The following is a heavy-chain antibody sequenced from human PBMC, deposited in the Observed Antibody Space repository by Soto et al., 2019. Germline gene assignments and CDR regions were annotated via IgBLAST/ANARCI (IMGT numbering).Heavy chain of an antibody. CDR3: TRDQRSSSAA. J-gene: IGHJ5*02. CDR2: VNSDGSIT. Sequence: GGSLRLSCAASGFDFSNSWMHWVRQAPEKGLVWVSHVNSDGSITTYADSVEGRFTISRDNAKNTVYLQMNSLRVEDTAVYYCTRDQRSSSAAWGQGTLVTVSS. V-gene: IGHV3-74*03. CDR1: GFDFSNSW.